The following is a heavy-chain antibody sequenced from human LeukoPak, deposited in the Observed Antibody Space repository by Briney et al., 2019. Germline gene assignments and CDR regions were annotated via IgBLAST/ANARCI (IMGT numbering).Heavy chain of an antibody. CDR2: IKSKTDGGTT. D-gene: IGHD3-16*01. CDR3: TPFGGGRRKGVY. CDR1: GFTFSNAW. J-gene: IGHJ4*02. V-gene: IGHV3-15*01. Sequence: GGSLRLSCAASGFTFSNAWMSWVRQAPGKGLEWVGRIKSKTDGGTTDYAAPVKGRFTISRDDSKNTLYLQMNSLKTEDTAVYYCTPFGGGRRKGVYWGQGTLVTVSS.